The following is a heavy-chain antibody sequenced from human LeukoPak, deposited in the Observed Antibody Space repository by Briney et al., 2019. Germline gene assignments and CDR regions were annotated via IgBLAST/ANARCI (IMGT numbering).Heavy chain of an antibody. J-gene: IGHJ6*03. CDR3: ARGRLTIAARLAYYMDV. CDR2: INHSGST. CDR1: GGSFSGYY. Sequence: SSETLSLTCTVYGGSFSGYYWSWIRQPPGKGLEWIGEINHSGSTNYNPSLKSRVTISVDTSKNQFSLKLSSVTAADTAVYYCARGRLTIAARLAYYMDVWGKGTTVTVSS. D-gene: IGHD6-6*01. V-gene: IGHV4-34*01.